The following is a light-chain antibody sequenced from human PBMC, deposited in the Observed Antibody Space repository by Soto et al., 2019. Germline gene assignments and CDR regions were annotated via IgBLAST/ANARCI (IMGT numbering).Light chain of an antibody. CDR3: HQYHNFPRT. J-gene: IGKJ1*01. V-gene: IGKV1-5*03. CDR1: QSISGW. Sequence: DIQMTQSPSTLSASVGDRVTITCRASQSISGWLAWYQQKPGKAPKLLIYKASTLKSGVPSRFSGSGSGTEFTLTVSSLQPDDFATYYCHQYHNFPRTFGQGTKVDIK. CDR2: KAS.